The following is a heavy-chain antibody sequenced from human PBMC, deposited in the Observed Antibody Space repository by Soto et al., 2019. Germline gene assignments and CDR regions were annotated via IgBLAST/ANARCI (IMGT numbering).Heavy chain of an antibody. Sequence: PGGSLRLSCAASGFTFSSYAMHWVRQAPGKGLEYVSAINSNGGSTYYANSVKGRFTISRDNSKNTLYLQMNSLRAEDTAVYYCATPQWLAHFDYWGQGTLVTVSS. V-gene: IGHV3-64*01. J-gene: IGHJ4*02. D-gene: IGHD6-19*01. CDR2: INSNGGST. CDR1: GFTFSSYA. CDR3: ATPQWLAHFDY.